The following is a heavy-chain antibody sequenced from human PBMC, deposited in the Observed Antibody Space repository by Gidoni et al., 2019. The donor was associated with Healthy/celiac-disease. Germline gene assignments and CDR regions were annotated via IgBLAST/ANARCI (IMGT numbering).Heavy chain of an antibody. D-gene: IGHD1-26*01. V-gene: IGHV1-69*01. Sequence: QVRLVQSGAEGKKRGSSVKVSCEASGGTCSCYALSWVRQAPGPGLEWMGGVIPILSTANYAQKFQVRVTITADESTSTAYMELSSLRSEYTALYYCARELVGATVGIDVWGQGTTFTVSS. J-gene: IGHJ6*02. CDR1: GGTCSCYA. CDR3: ARELVGATVGIDV. CDR2: VIPILSTA.